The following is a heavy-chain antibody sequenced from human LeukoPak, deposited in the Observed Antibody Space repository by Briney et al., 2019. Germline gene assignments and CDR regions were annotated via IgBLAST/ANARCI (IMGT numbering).Heavy chain of an antibody. CDR1: GFTFESYA. CDR3: AKGSRDSRPYCFDF. J-gene: IGHJ4*02. D-gene: IGHD2-15*01. CDR2: ITGSGGDT. Sequence: PGGSLRLSCGASGFTFESYAMSWVRQAPGKGLEWVSAITGSGGDTYHADSVKGRFTISRDNSKNTLYLQMNSLGPEDMAAYYCAKGSRDSRPYCFDFWGQGTLVTVSS. V-gene: IGHV3-23*01.